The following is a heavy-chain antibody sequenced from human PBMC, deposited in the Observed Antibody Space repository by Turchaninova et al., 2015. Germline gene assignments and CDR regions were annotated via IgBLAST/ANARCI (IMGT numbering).Heavy chain of an antibody. Sequence: QLQLQESGPGLVKPSETLSLTRTGSGDSIRSGTYHWGWIRQAPGKGLEWIGTFSYSERTSYNPSLKSRVTISIDTSRTQLSLKLTSVTAADTAIYYFVGDRNNLSWFYYWGQGALVTVSS. D-gene: IGHD1-14*01. CDR2: FSYSERT. CDR1: GDSIRSGTYH. J-gene: IGHJ4*02. V-gene: IGHV4-39*07. CDR3: VGDRNNLSWFYY.